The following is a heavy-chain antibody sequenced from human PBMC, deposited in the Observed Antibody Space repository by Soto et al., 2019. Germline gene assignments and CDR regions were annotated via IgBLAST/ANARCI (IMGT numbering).Heavy chain of an antibody. D-gene: IGHD3-10*01. Sequence: ESGGGVVQPGRSLRLSCAASGFTFSSYGMHWVRQAPGKGLEWVAVIWYDGSNKYYADSVKGRFTISRDNSKNTLYLQMNSLRAEDTAVYYCARDGAMVRGVMDVWGQGTTVTVSS. CDR2: IWYDGSNK. CDR3: ARDGAMVRGVMDV. CDR1: GFTFSSYG. V-gene: IGHV3-33*01. J-gene: IGHJ6*02.